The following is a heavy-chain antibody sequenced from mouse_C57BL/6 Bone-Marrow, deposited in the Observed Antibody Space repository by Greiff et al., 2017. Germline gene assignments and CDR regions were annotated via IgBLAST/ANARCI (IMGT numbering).Heavy chain of an antibody. J-gene: IGHJ2*01. V-gene: IGHV1-19*01. D-gene: IGHD2-3*01. CDR3: ARWNDGYPPFYFDD. CDR1: GYTFTDYY. CDR2: INPYNGGT. Sequence: EVQLQQSGPVLVKPGASVKMSCKASGYTFTDYYMNWVKQSHGKSLEWIGVINPYNGGTSYNQKFKGKATLTVDKSSSTAYMELNSLTSEDSAVYYCARWNDGYPPFYFDDWGQGTTLTVSS.